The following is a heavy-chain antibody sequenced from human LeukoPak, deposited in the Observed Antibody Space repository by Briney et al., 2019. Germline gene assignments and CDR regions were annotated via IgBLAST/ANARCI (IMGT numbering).Heavy chain of an antibody. D-gene: IGHD3-22*01. CDR3: TTTLTYYYDSSGYYGAGY. CDR1: ELTFSNAW. V-gene: IGHV3-15*01. J-gene: IGHJ4*02. Sequence: GGSLRLSCITSELTFSNAWMSWVRQAPGKALEWVGRIKSRTYGETTDYPAPVKGRFTISRDDSKNTLYLQMNSLKTEDTAVYYCTTTLTYYYDSSGYYGAGYWGQGTLVTVSS. CDR2: IKSRTYGETT.